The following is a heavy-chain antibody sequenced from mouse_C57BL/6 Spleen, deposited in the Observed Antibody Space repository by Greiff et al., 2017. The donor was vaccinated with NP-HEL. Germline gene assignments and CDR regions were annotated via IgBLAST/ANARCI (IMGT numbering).Heavy chain of an antibody. CDR2: ISDGGSYT. V-gene: IGHV5-4*01. CDR1: GFTFSSYA. D-gene: IGHD3-3*01. Sequence: EVQVVESGGGLVKPGGSLKLSCAASGFTFSSYAMSWVRQTPEKRLEWVATISDGGSYTYYPDNVKGRFTISRDNAKNNLYLQMSHLKSEDTAMYYCARGEATTRAWYFDVWGTGTTVTVSS. CDR3: ARGEATTRAWYFDV. J-gene: IGHJ1*03.